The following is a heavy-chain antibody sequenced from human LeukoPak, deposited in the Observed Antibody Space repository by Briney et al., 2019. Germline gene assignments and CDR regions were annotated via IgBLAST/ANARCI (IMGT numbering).Heavy chain of an antibody. CDR1: VYTFTSYD. CDR2: LNPNSGNT. D-gene: IGHD2-2*01. J-gene: IGHJ6*03. V-gene: IGHV1-8*03. Sequence: ASVKVSCKGSVYTFTSYDINWVRQATGQGLEWMGWLNPNSGNTGYAQKFQGRVTITRNTSISTAYMELSSLRSEDTAVYYCARGERGWSAAYYYYYMDVWGKGTTVTVSS. CDR3: ARGERGWSAAYYYYYMDV.